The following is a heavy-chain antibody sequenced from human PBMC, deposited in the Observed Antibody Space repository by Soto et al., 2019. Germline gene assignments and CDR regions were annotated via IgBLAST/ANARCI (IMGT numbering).Heavy chain of an antibody. CDR1: GGSISTNTYY. V-gene: IGHV4-39*01. CDR3: ARSIRTGSIAIFGVVSN. CDR2: LYYGGST. J-gene: IGHJ4*02. Sequence: SETLSLTCTVSGGSISTNTYYWGWIRQPPGKGLEWIGSLYYGGSTYYNQSLKSRVTISVDSSKNQFSLKLNSVTAADTAVYYCARSIRTGSIAIFGVVSNWGQGTLVTVSS. D-gene: IGHD3-3*01.